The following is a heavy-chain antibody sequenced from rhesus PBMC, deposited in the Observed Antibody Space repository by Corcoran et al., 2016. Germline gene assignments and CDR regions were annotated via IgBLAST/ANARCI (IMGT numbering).Heavy chain of an antibody. D-gene: IGHD4-23*01. V-gene: IGHV4-169*01. Sequence: QVQLQESGPGLVQPSETLSVTCAVSGGSISSSYWHWIRQAPGKGLEWIGYIHGSGSSTSYNPSLKSRVTLSVDASKSQLSLKLTSVTAADTAVFYCARYLNSNPKSLDVWGRGVLVTVSS. CDR3: ARYLNSNPKSLDV. J-gene: IGHJ5-2*02. CDR2: IHGSGSST. CDR1: GGSISSSY.